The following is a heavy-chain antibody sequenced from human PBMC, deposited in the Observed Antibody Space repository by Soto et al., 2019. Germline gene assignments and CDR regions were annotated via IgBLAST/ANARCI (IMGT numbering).Heavy chain of an antibody. V-gene: IGHV3-9*01. J-gene: IGHJ2*01. CDR2: ISWHSGSI. CDR3: AEDETDHSGYFDL. CDR1: GFTFDDYA. D-gene: IGHD2-21*02. Sequence: EVQLVESGGGLVQPGRSLSLSCAASGFTFDDYAMHWVRQPPGKGLEWVSGISWHSGSIGYADSVKGRFTISRDNVKNSLYRQMNGLRAEDTALYYSAEDETDHSGYFDLWGRGPVVIVAS.